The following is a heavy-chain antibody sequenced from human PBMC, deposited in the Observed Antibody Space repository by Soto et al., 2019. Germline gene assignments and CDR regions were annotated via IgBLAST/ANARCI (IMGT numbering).Heavy chain of an antibody. Sequence: GSLRLSCAASGFTFGGSAMHWVRQASGKGLEWVGHIRSKTNSYATAYAESVKGRFTISRDDSMNTAYLQMNSLKTEDTAVYFCTRQTDAVQWMVVPTDYNFDYWGQGTLVTVSS. D-gene: IGHD6-19*01. CDR2: IRSKTNSYAT. CDR1: GFTFGGSA. J-gene: IGHJ4*02. CDR3: TRQTDAVQWMVVPTDYNFDY. V-gene: IGHV3-73*01.